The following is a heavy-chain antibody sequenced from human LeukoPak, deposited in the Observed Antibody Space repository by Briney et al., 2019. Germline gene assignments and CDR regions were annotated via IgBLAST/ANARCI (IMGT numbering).Heavy chain of an antibody. CDR2: ISYDGSNK. CDR3: AREPPYYYDSGTVYGPDY. V-gene: IGHV3-30*04. J-gene: IGHJ4*02. D-gene: IGHD3-10*01. CDR1: GFTFSSYA. Sequence: GRSLRLSCAASGFTFSSYAMHWVRQAPGKGLEWVAVISYDGSNKYYADSVKGRFTISRDNSNNTLYLQMHSLRAEDTAVYYCAREPPYYYDSGTVYGPDYWGQGTLVTVSS.